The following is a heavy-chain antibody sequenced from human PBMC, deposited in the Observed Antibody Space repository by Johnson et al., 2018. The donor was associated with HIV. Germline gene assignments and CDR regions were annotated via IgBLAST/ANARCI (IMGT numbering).Heavy chain of an antibody. V-gene: IGHV3-66*01. CDR3: ARENWGQRMNAFDI. D-gene: IGHD7-27*01. CDR2: FYSGGGT. Sequence: VQLVESGGGLIQPGGSLRLSCAASGFTVRSDYMNWVRQAPGKGLEWVSFFYSGGGTYYADYVKGRFTISRDNSKNTLYLQMNSLRAEDTAVYYCARENWGQRMNAFDIWGQGTMVTVSS. J-gene: IGHJ3*02. CDR1: GFTVRSDY.